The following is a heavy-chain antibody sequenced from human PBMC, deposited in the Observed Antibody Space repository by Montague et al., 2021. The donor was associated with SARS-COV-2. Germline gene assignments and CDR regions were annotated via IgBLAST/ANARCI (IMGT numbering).Heavy chain of an antibody. Sequence: TLSLTCTVSGGSISSGSYYWNWIRQPAGKGLEWIVRIYTSGSTYYXPSLKSRVTISVDTSKNQFSLKLSSVTAADTAVYYCARTPAVYVVVVPAARGHFDYWGQGTLVTVSS. CDR1: GGSISSGSYY. CDR3: ARTPAVYVVVVPAARGHFDY. D-gene: IGHD2-2*01. CDR2: IYTSGST. V-gene: IGHV4-61*02. J-gene: IGHJ4*02.